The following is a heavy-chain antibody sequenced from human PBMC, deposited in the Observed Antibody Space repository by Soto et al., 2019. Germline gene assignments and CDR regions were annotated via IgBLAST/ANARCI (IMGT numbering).Heavy chain of an antibody. Sequence: PGGSLRLSCAASGFTFSSYAMSWVRQAPGKGLEWVSAISGSGGSTYYADSVKGRFTISRDNSKNTLYLQMNSLRAEDTAVYYCAKGSSWYDSGYYYGMDVWGQGTTVTVSS. CDR3: AKGSSWYDSGYYYGMDV. CDR1: GFTFSSYA. CDR2: ISGSGGST. D-gene: IGHD6-13*01. V-gene: IGHV3-23*01. J-gene: IGHJ6*02.